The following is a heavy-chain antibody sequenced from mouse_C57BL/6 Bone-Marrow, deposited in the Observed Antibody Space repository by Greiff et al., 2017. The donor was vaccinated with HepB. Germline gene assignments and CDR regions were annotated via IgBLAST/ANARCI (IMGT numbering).Heavy chain of an antibody. CDR1: GYTFTSYW. V-gene: IGHV1-69*01. J-gene: IGHJ1*03. CDR2: IDPSDSYT. Sequence: QVQLQQPGAELVMPGASVKLSCKASGYTFTSYWMHWVKQRPGQGLEWIGEIDPSDSYTNYNQKFKGKSTLTVDKSSSTAYMQLSSLTSEDSAVYYCARGDFTLYWYFDVWGTGTTVTVSS. CDR3: ARGDFTLYWYFDV.